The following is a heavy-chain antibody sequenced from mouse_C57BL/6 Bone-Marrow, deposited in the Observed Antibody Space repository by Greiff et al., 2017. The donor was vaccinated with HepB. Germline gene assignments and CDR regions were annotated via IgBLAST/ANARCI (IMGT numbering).Heavy chain of an antibody. V-gene: IGHV1-82*01. Sequence: VQLQQSGPELVKPGASVKISCKASGYAFSSSWVNWVKQRPGKGLEWIGRIYPGDGDTNYNGKFKGKATLTADKSSSTAYMQLSSLTSEDSAVYFCARLILRWYFDVWGTGTTVTVSS. D-gene: IGHD1-1*01. CDR1: GYAFSSSW. CDR3: ARLILRWYFDV. CDR2: IYPGDGDT. J-gene: IGHJ1*03.